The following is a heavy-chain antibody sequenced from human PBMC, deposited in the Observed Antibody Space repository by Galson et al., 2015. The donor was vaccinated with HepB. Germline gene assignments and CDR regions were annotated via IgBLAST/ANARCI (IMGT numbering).Heavy chain of an antibody. CDR2: IWYEGSNQ. CDR1: GFTFRNYC. D-gene: IGHD1-26*01. J-gene: IGHJ6*02. Sequence: SLRLSCAASGFTFRNYCMHRARQAPGKGLKWVEVIWYEGSNQYYVDSVKGRFNIYRDNSKNTLYLQMNSLRAEDTAVYFCAKGGRSGTYGGHPRTYYYYYGMDVWGQGTTVTVSS. V-gene: IGHV3-33*06. CDR3: AKGGRSGTYGGHPRTYYYYYGMDV.